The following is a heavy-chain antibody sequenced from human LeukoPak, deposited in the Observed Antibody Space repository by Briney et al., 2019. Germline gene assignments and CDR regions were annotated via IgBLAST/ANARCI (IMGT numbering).Heavy chain of an antibody. CDR1: GFTFSSYS. J-gene: IGHJ4*02. D-gene: IGHD3-22*01. CDR2: INHSGST. Sequence: PGGSLRLSCAASGFTFSSYSMNWIRQPPGKGLEWIGEINHSGSTNYNPSLKSRVTISVDTSKNQFSLKLSSVTAADTAVYYCARGRTYYYDSSGYSGPFDYWGQGTLVTVSS. V-gene: IGHV4-34*01. CDR3: ARGRTYYYDSSGYSGPFDY.